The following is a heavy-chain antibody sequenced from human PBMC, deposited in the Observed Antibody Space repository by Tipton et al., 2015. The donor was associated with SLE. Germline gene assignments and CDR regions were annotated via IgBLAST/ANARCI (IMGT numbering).Heavy chain of an antibody. CDR3: ARCWGLSPFDY. CDR1: GGSISSSSYY. V-gene: IGHV4-39*07. D-gene: IGHD7-27*01. Sequence: TLSLTCTVSGGSISSSSYYWSWIRQPPGKGLEWIGEINHSGSTHYNPSLKSRVTISVDTSKNQFSLKLSSVTAADTAVYYCARCWGLSPFDYWGQGTLVTVSS. CDR2: INHSGST. J-gene: IGHJ4*02.